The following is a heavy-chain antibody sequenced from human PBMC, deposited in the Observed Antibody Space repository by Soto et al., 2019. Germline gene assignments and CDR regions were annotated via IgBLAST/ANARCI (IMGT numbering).Heavy chain of an antibody. CDR1: GYTITSYG. V-gene: IGHV1-18*01. CDR3: ARVFGVVATRHYYYYGMDV. Sequence: QVQLVQSGAEVKKPGASVKVSCKASGYTITSYGISWVRQAPGQGLEWMGWISAYNGNTNYAQKLQGRVTMTTDTSTSTAYMELRSLRSDDTAVYYCARVFGVVATRHYYYYGMDVWGQGTTVTVSS. D-gene: IGHD5-12*01. CDR2: ISAYNGNT. J-gene: IGHJ6*02.